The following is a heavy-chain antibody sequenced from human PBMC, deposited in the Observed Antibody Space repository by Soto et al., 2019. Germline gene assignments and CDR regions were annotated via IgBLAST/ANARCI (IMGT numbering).Heavy chain of an antibody. V-gene: IGHV3-21*01. CDR3: ARDLEGADVFDL. D-gene: IGHD3-16*01. Sequence: GESLKISCATSEFTFNNYNMNWVRQAPGKGLEWVSSIAARGSGYRYYAESVKGRFTITRDVAKNSLYLQMNNLRADDTALYYCARDLEGADVFDLWGQGTMVTVSS. J-gene: IGHJ3*01. CDR1: EFTFNNYN. CDR2: IAARGSGYR.